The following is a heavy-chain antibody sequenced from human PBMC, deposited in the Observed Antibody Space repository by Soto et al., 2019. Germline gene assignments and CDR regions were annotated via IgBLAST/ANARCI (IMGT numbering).Heavy chain of an antibody. CDR1: GINYNTYA. D-gene: IGHD5-12*01. CDR2: INAGNGDT. Sequence: QVQLVQSGAEMKKPGASVKLSCKTSGINYNTYAIPWVRQAPGQGLEWMGWINAGNGDTRYSQNFQGRVTLTRDTSASTLSMDLDSLKSEDTGVYYCARAISGYVTWGQGTLVTVSS. J-gene: IGHJ4*02. V-gene: IGHV1-3*01. CDR3: ARAISGYVT.